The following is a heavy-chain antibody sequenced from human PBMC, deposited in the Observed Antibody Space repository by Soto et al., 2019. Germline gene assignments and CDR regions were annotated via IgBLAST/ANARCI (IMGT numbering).Heavy chain of an antibody. CDR3: VGSNGEYYYYGMDV. D-gene: IGHD3-10*01. CDR2: IYYSGST. Sequence: PSATLSLTCTVSGDSISSSSYYWGWIRQPPGKGLEWIGSIYYSGSTYYNPSLKSRVTISVDTSKNQFSLKLSSVTAADTAVYYCVGSNGEYYYYGMDVWGQGTTVT. CDR1: GDSISSSSYY. V-gene: IGHV4-39*01. J-gene: IGHJ6*02.